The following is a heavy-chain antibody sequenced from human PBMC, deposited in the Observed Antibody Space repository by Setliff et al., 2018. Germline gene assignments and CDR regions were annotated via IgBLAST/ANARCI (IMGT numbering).Heavy chain of an antibody. D-gene: IGHD4-4*01. J-gene: IGHJ6*03. V-gene: IGHV1-18*01. Sequence: ASVKVSCKASSYTFSSYGISWVRQAPGQGLEWMGWISAYNGDTNYAQNLQGRVTMTTDTSTSTAYMELRSLRSDDTAVYYCARASRFGTTVYRGYYYMDVWGKGTTVTVSS. CDR3: ARASRFGTTVYRGYYYMDV. CDR2: ISAYNGDT. CDR1: SYTFSSYG.